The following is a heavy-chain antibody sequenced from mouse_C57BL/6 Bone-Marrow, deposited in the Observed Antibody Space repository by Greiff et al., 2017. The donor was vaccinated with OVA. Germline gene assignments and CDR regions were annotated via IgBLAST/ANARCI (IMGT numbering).Heavy chain of an antibody. CDR1: GYTFTSYW. Sequence: QVQLKQPGAELVKPGASVKLSCKASGYTFTSYWMHWVKQRPGQGLEWIGMIHPNSGSTNYNEKFKSKATLTVDKSSSTAYMQLSSLTSEDSAVYYCARDYYDCYWYFDVWGTGTTVTVSS. CDR2: IHPNSGST. J-gene: IGHJ1*03. D-gene: IGHD2-4*01. CDR3: ARDYYDCYWYFDV. V-gene: IGHV1-64*01.